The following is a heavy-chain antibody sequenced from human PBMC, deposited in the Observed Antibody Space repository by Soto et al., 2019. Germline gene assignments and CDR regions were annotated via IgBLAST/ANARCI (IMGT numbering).Heavy chain of an antibody. Sequence: PGESLKISCKGSGYSFTSYWIGWVRQMPGKGLEWMGIIYPGDSDTRYSPSFQGQVTISADKSISTAYLQWSSLKASDTAMYYCARVKARGYYYDSSGRYDYWGQGTLVT. CDR3: ARVKARGYYYDSSGRYDY. D-gene: IGHD3-22*01. V-gene: IGHV5-51*01. CDR1: GYSFTSYW. CDR2: IYPGDSDT. J-gene: IGHJ4*02.